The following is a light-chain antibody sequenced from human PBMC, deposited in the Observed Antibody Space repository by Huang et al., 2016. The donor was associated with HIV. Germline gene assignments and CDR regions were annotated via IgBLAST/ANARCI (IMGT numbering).Light chain of an antibody. Sequence: EIVLTQSPGTLSLSPGERAALSCRASQSIGSNYLAWYQQKPGQPPRLLIYGASARATGIPDRFSGSGSGTDFTLTISRLEPEDFAVYFCQQYSSSPLTFGGGTKVEFK. CDR1: QSIGSNY. V-gene: IGKV3-20*01. J-gene: IGKJ4*01. CDR3: QQYSSSPLT. CDR2: GAS.